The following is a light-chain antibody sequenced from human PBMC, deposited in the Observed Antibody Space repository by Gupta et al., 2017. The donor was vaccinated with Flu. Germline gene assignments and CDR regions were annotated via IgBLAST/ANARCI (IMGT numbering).Light chain of an antibody. J-gene: IGKJ2*01. CDR2: GAS. CDR3: QQYNNWPPYT. V-gene: IGKV3-15*01. Sequence: EIVLTQSPATLSVSPGERATLSCRASQSVSSTLAWYQQKPGHTPSLLIYGASTRATGSPARFSGSGSGTEFTLTISSLQSEDFAVYYCQQYNNWPPYTFGQGTKLEIK. CDR1: QSVSST.